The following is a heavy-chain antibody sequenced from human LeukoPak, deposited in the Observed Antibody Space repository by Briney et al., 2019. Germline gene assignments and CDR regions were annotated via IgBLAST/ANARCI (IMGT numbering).Heavy chain of an antibody. Sequence: TGGSLRLSCAASGFTFSSYGMHWVRQAPGKGLEWVAFIRYDGSNKYYADSVEGRFTISRDNSKNTLYLQMNSLRAEDTAVYYCAKEPARYSGSYFRWFDPWGQGTLVTVSS. CDR2: IRYDGSNK. CDR1: GFTFSSYG. J-gene: IGHJ5*02. D-gene: IGHD1-26*01. CDR3: AKEPARYSGSYFRWFDP. V-gene: IGHV3-30*02.